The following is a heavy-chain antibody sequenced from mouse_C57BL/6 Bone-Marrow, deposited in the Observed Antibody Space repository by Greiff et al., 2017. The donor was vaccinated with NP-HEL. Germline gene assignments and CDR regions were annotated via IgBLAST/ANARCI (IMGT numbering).Heavy chain of an antibody. J-gene: IGHJ2*01. V-gene: IGHV5-6*01. CDR3: ARHYYSNYFDY. CDR2: ISSGGSYT. CDR1: GFTFSSYG. Sequence: EVHLVESGGDLVKPGGSLKLSCAASGFTFSSYGMSWVRQTPDKRLEWVATISSGGSYTYYPDSVKGRFTISRDNAKNTLYLQMSSLKSEYTAMYYCARHYYSNYFDYWGQGTTLTVSS. D-gene: IGHD2-5*01.